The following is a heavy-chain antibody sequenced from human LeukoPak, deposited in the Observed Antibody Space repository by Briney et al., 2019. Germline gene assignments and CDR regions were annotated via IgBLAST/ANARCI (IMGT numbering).Heavy chain of an antibody. CDR2: IHYSGST. CDR3: ARARYFDWLLISP. Sequence: PSETLSLTCTVSGGSVSSGSYYWSWIRQPPGKGLEWIGYIHYSGSTNYNPSLKSRVTISVDTPKNQFSLKLSSVTAADTAVYYCARARYFDWLLISPWGQGTLVTVSS. V-gene: IGHV4-61*01. J-gene: IGHJ5*02. CDR1: GGSVSSGSYY. D-gene: IGHD3-9*01.